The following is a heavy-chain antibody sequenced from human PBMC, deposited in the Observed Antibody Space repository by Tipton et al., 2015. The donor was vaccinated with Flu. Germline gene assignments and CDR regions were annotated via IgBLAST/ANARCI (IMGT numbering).Heavy chain of an antibody. J-gene: IGHJ4*02. Sequence: QVQLVQSGSELKKPGASVKVSCKTSGYTFTSYGLSWVRQAPGQGLEWMGWISAYTENRDYTQRFQGRVTMTIDTSTGTAFMELRSLRSDDTAVYFCVRDMPQGIVVIPPAKRFDFWGQGTLVTVS. D-gene: IGHD2-2*01. V-gene: IGHV1-18*01. CDR3: VRDMPQGIVVIPPAKRFDF. CDR2: ISAYTENR. CDR1: GYTFTSYG.